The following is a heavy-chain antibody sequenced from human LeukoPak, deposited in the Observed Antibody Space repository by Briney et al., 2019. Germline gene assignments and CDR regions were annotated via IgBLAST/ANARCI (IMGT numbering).Heavy chain of an antibody. J-gene: IGHJ3*02. Sequence: GGSLRLSCAASGFAFSSYALSWVRQAPGKGLEWVSGIGDSAGITYYADSVKGRFTISRDNSKSTLFLQMNSLRAEDTAVYYCAKRAYRGSYYAAFDIWGQGTMVTVSS. CDR3: AKRAYRGSYYAAFDI. D-gene: IGHD1-26*01. V-gene: IGHV3-23*01. CDR1: GFAFSSYA. CDR2: IGDSAGIT.